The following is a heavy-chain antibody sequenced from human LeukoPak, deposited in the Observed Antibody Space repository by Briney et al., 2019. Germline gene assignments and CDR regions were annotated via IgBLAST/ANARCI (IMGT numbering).Heavy chain of an antibody. CDR3: ARTGYGDHFNL. J-gene: IGHJ2*01. D-gene: IGHD4-17*01. CDR2: IHYSGST. CDR1: GGSISSYY. Sequence: SSETLSLTCTVSGGSISSYYWSWIRQPPGKGLEWIGYIHYSGSTNYNPSLKSRVTISVDTSKNHFSLKLSSVTAADTAVYYCARTGYGDHFNLWGRGTLVTVSS. V-gene: IGHV4-59*08.